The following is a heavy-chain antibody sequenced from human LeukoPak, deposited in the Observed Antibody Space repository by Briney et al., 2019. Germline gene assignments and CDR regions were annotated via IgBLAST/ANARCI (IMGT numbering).Heavy chain of an antibody. V-gene: IGHV1-8*01. Sequence: ASVKVSCKASGYTFTSYDINWVRQATGQGLEWMGWMNPNSGNTGYAQKFQGRVTMIRNTSISTAYMELSSLRSEDTAVYYCARESLVSAPYPFDPWGQGTLVTVSS. D-gene: IGHD2-2*01. CDR2: MNPNSGNT. CDR1: GYTFTSYD. CDR3: ARESLVSAPYPFDP. J-gene: IGHJ5*02.